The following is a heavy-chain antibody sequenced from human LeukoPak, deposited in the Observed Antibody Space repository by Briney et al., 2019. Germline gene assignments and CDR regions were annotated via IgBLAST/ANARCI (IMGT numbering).Heavy chain of an antibody. J-gene: IGHJ6*03. Sequence: SETLSLTCSVSDGSISSGFYYWGWIRQPPGKGLEWIGSIYYSGSTYYNPSLKSRVTISVDTSKNQFSLKLSSVTAADTAVYYCARASRDGYNLRFRCYMDVWGKGTTVTVSS. V-gene: IGHV4-39*07. CDR1: DGSISSGFYY. CDR3: ARASRDGYNLRFRCYMDV. CDR2: IYYSGST. D-gene: IGHD5-24*01.